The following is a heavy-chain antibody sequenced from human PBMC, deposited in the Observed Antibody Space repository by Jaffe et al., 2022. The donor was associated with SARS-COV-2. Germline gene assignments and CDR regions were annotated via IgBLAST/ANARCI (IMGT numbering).Heavy chain of an antibody. Sequence: QVQLVQSGAEVTKPGASVKISCKASGYTFIDYAIHWVRQAPGQRLEWMGWINPGNGNTKYSQSFQGRIIFTRDTSASTAYMDLSSLISEDSAVYYCARVRDRSRVNTSPFDCWGQGTLVTVSS. V-gene: IGHV1-3*01. CDR1: GYTFIDYA. CDR3: ARVRDRSRVNTSPFDC. J-gene: IGHJ4*02. CDR2: INPGNGNT. D-gene: IGHD2-21*01.